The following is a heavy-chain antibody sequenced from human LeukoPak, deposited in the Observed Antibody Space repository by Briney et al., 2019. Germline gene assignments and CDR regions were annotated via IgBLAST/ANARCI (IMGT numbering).Heavy chain of an antibody. J-gene: IGHJ4*02. CDR1: GFTFSSYA. V-gene: IGHV3-30*18. Sequence: GGSLRLSCAASGFTFSSYAMHWVRQAPGKGLEWVAVILYDGSNEYYADSVKGRFTISRDNSKNTLYLQMNSLGAEDTAVYYCAKDPEYSSGWYVDYWGQGTLVTVSS. CDR3: AKDPEYSSGWYVDY. D-gene: IGHD6-19*01. CDR2: ILYDGSNE.